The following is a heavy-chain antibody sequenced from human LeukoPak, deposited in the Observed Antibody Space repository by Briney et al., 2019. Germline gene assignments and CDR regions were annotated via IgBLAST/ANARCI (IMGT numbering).Heavy chain of an antibody. V-gene: IGHV1-46*01. D-gene: IGHD3-22*01. J-gene: IGHJ3*02. Sequence: ASVKVSCKASGYTFTSYGISWVRQAPGQGLEWMGIINPSGGGTSYPQKFQGRVTMSRDMSTSTVYMELSSLRSEDTAVYYCARDADYNYYDDAFDIWGQGTMVTVSS. CDR2: INPSGGGT. CDR3: ARDADYNYYDDAFDI. CDR1: GYTFTSYG.